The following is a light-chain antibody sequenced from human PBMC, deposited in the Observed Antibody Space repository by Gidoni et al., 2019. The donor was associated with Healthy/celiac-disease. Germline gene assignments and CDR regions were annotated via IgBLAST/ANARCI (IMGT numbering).Light chain of an antibody. CDR1: QSISSY. V-gene: IGKV1-39*01. CDR3: QQSYSTPRT. CDR2: AAS. Sequence: DIQMTQSPSSLSASVGDRVTITCRASQSISSYLNWYQQKPGKAPKLLIYAASSLQSGVPSRFRGSGSGTDFTLTISSLQPEDFATYYCQQSYSTPRTFXQXTKVEIK. J-gene: IGKJ1*01.